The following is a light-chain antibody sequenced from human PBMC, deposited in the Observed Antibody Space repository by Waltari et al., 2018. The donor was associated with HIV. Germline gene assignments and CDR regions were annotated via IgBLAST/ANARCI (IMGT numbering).Light chain of an antibody. J-gene: IGKJ1*01. Sequence: DIVMTQSALSLSVTPGEPASISCRSSQSLLHSNGYNYLDWYLQKPGQPPQLLIYLGSSRASGVPDRFSGSGSGTDFTLKISRVEADDVGIYYCMQGIQTPRTFGQGTKVELK. V-gene: IGKV2-28*01. CDR2: LGS. CDR3: MQGIQTPRT. CDR1: QSLLHSNGYNY.